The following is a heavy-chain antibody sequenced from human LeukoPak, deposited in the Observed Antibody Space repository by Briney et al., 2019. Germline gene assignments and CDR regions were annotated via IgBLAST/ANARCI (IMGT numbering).Heavy chain of an antibody. CDR1: GFTFSSYG. CDR3: AKDLPPHLTIFGVVTAYGGFDY. J-gene: IGHJ4*02. Sequence: GGSLRLSCAASGFTFSSYGMHWVRQAPGKGLEGVAFIRYDGSNKYYADAVKGRFTISRDNSKTTLYLQMNSLRAEDTAVYYCAKDLPPHLTIFGVVTAYGGFDYWGQGTLVTVSS. V-gene: IGHV3-30*02. D-gene: IGHD3-3*01. CDR2: IRYDGSNK.